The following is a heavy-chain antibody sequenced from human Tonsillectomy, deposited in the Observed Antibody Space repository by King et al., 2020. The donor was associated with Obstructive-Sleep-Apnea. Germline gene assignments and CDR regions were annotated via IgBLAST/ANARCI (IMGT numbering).Heavy chain of an antibody. J-gene: IGHJ4*02. CDR1: GYSFNSYA. CDR2: ISAHNGNT. Sequence: VQLVESGAEVKKPGASVKVSCTASGYSFNSYAMSWVRQAPGQGLEWMGWISAHNGNTYYAQNLQGRVTMTTDTSTSTAYMELRSLRSDDTAVYYCARELYYYGSVYFDYWGQGTLVTVSS. CDR3: ARELYYYGSVYFDY. D-gene: IGHD3-10*01. V-gene: IGHV1-18*04.